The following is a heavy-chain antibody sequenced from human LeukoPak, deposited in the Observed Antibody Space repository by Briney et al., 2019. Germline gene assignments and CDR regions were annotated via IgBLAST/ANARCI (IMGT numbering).Heavy chain of an antibody. Sequence: GGSLRLSCAASGFTFSSYTMSWVRQAPGKGLAWVSGIDSSGTKTTYADSVKGRFTISRDNPRNTLYLQMNSLRAEDTAVYYCAKDETGFLHYFHYRGQGALVTVSS. CDR1: GFTFSSYT. V-gene: IGHV3-23*01. CDR3: AKDETGFLHYFHY. CDR2: IDSSGTKT. D-gene: IGHD3-3*01. J-gene: IGHJ4*02.